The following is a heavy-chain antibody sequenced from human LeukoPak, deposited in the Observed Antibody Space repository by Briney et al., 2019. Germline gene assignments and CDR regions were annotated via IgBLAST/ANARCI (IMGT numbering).Heavy chain of an antibody. CDR3: ARGDVVPAAIDY. CDR2: IYYSGST. D-gene: IGHD2-2*01. CDR1: GGSISSSSYY. J-gene: IGHJ4*02. Sequence: SETLSLPCTVSGGSISSSSYYWGWIRQPPRKGLEWIGSIYYSGSTYYNPSLKSRVTISVDTSKNQFSLKLSSVTAADTAVYYCARGDVVPAAIDYWGQGTLVTVSS. V-gene: IGHV4-39*01.